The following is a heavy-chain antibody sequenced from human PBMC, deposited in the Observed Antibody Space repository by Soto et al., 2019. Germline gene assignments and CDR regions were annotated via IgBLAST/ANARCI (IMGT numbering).Heavy chain of an antibody. V-gene: IGHV3-43*02. CDR1: GFTFSSYA. J-gene: IGHJ4*02. D-gene: IGHD6-19*01. Sequence: GGSLRLSCAASGFTFSSYAMSWVRQAPGKGLEWVSLISWDGGSTYYADSVKGRFTISRDNSKNSLYLQMNSLRTEDTALYYCATHIRNRSGWYQTGFDYWGQGNLVTVSS. CDR3: ATHIRNRSGWYQTGFDY. CDR2: ISWDGGST.